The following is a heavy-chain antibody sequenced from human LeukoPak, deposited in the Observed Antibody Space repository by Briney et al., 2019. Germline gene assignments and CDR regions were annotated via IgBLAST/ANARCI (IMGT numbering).Heavy chain of an antibody. Sequence: GGSLRLSCAVSGFTFSSSWMHWVRQAPGKGLVWVSHIKTDGSTTAYADSVKGRFTISRDNAKNTLYLQMNSLRAEDTAVYYCAKHKENYGDSCLDDYWGQGTLVTVSS. V-gene: IGHV3-74*01. D-gene: IGHD4-17*01. CDR1: GFTFSSSW. J-gene: IGHJ4*02. CDR3: AKHKENYGDSCLDDY. CDR2: IKTDGSTT.